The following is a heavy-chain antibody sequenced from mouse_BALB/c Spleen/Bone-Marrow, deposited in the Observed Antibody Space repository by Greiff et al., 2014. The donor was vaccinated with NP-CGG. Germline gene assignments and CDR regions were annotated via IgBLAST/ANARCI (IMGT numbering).Heavy chain of an antibody. CDR2: IWGGGIT. V-gene: IGHV2-6-5*01. Sequence: VHLVESGPGLVAPSQSLSITCTVSGFSLTDYGVSWIRQPPGKGLEWLGVIWGGGITYYNSPNKTRLSISKDNSKSQIFLKMYSLQTDDTAMYYCAKLNWDEGDYWGQGTTLIVSS. CDR1: GFSLTDYG. CDR3: AKLNWDEGDY. D-gene: IGHD4-1*01. J-gene: IGHJ2*01.